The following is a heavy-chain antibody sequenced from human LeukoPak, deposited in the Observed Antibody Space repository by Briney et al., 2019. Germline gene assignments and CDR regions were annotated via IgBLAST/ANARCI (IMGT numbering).Heavy chain of an antibody. Sequence: ASVKVSCKVSGYTLTELSMHWVRQAPGKGLEWMGSFDPEDGETIYAQKFQGRVTMTEDTSTDTAYMEVTSLRSEDTAFYYCATAVSGTYVHWFDPWGQGTLVTVPS. CDR2: FDPEDGET. CDR3: ATAVSGTYVHWFDP. V-gene: IGHV1-24*01. CDR1: GYTLTELS. J-gene: IGHJ5*02. D-gene: IGHD1-26*01.